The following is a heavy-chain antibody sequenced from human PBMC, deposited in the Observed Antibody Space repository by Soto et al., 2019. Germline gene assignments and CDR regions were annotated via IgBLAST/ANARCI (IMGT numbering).Heavy chain of an antibody. CDR3: ARVGANDYVWGSYRRRYNWFDP. Sequence: LSLTCAVYGGSFSGYYWSWIRQPPGKGLEWIGEINHSGSTNYNPSLKSRVTISVDTSKNQFSLKLSSVTAADTAVYYCARVGANDYVWGSYRRRYNWFDPWGQGTLVTVSS. V-gene: IGHV4-34*01. J-gene: IGHJ5*02. CDR2: INHSGST. D-gene: IGHD3-16*02. CDR1: GGSFSGYY.